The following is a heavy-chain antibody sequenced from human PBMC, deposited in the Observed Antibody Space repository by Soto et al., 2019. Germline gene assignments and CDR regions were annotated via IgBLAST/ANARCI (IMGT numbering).Heavy chain of an antibody. CDR2: ISYDGSNK. Sequence: PGGSLRLSCAASGFTFSRFWMQWVRQVPGKGLEWVAVISYDGSNKYYADSVKGRFTISRDNSKNTLYLQMNSLRAEDTAVYYCARVHDYGLLGAFDIWGQGTMVTVSS. V-gene: IGHV3-30-3*01. CDR3: ARVHDYGLLGAFDI. CDR1: GFTFSRFW. D-gene: IGHD4-17*01. J-gene: IGHJ3*02.